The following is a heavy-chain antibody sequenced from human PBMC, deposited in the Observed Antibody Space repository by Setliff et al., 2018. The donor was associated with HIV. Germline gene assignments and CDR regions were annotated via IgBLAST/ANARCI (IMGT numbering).Heavy chain of an antibody. CDR3: AKQGYADSLYAFDD. D-gene: IGHD3-16*01. Sequence: GASVTVSCKTPGSTFTAYYIYWVRPAPGHGLELMGRIPHNTGSTNYLQKFQGRVYITRDTSISTVYMTLTGMTSDDTAVYYCAKQGYADSLYAFDDWGQGTMVTVSS. CDR2: IPHNTGST. J-gene: IGHJ3*01. CDR1: GSTFTAYY. V-gene: IGHV1-2*06.